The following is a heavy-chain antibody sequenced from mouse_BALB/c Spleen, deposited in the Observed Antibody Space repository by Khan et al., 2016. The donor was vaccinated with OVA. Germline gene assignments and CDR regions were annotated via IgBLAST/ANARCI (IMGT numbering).Heavy chain of an antibody. CDR1: GFSTKDYY. Sequence: VQLQQSGAELVRPGALVKLSCKASGFSTKDYYIHWVKQRPEQGLEWIGWIDPENGNTIYDSKFQGKASITADTSSNTAYLQLSSLTSEDTAVYYCARRDYEAMDYWGQGTSVTVSS. D-gene: IGHD2-4*01. J-gene: IGHJ4*01. V-gene: IGHV14-1*02. CDR2: IDPENGNT. CDR3: ARRDYEAMDY.